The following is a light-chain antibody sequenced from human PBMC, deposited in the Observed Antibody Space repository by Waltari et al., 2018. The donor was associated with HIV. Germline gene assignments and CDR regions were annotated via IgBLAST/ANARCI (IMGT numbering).Light chain of an antibody. CDR1: NSDIGSYDY. V-gene: IGLV2-8*01. CDR3: SSFADRDGFYVL. J-gene: IGLJ2*01. CDR2: EVN. Sequence: QSALTQPPSASGSPGQAVTLSCTGSNSDIGSYDYVSWYQLHPGKAPKLVIAEVNKRPSGVSARFSGSKSANSAFRTVSGLQAEDEADYYCSSFADRDGFYVLFGGGTRLTVL.